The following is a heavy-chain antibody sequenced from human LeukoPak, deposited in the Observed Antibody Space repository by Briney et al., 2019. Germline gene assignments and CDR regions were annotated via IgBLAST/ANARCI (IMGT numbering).Heavy chain of an antibody. D-gene: IGHD6-13*01. V-gene: IGHV1-69*13. CDR1: GGTFSSYA. CDR2: IIPIFGTA. CDR3: ARGNLTRYSSSWYYFDY. Sequence: SVKVSCKASGGTFSSYAISWVGQAPGQGLEWMGGIIPIFGTANYAQKFQGRVTITADESTSTAYMELSSLRSEDTAVYYCARGNLTRYSSSWYYFDYWGQGTLVTVSS. J-gene: IGHJ4*02.